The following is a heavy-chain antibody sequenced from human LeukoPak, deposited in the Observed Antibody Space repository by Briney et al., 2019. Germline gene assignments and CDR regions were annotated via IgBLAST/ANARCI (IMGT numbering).Heavy chain of an antibody. CDR3: AKGSAAGRPYYFDY. Sequence: GGSLRLSCAASGFTVNTNYMSWVRQAPGKGLEWVSVIYRDDTTYYADSVKGRFTISRDNSKNTLYLQMSSLRAEDAAVYFCAKGSAAGRPYYFDYWGQGTLVTVSS. CDR2: IYRDDTT. CDR1: GFTVNTNY. V-gene: IGHV3-53*01. D-gene: IGHD6-25*01. J-gene: IGHJ4*02.